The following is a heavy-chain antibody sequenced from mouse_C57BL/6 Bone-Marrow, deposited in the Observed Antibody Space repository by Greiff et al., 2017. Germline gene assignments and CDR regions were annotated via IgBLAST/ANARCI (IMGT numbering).Heavy chain of an antibody. CDR2: SNPNNGGT. CDR3: AGGVVRFAY. CDR1: GYTFSDYY. Sequence: VQLQQSGPELVKPGASVKISCKASGYTFSDYYMNWVKQSHGKSLEWIGDSNPNNGGTSYNQKFKGKATLTVDKYSSTAYMELRSLTSEDSAVYYCAGGVVRFAYWGQGTLVTVSA. V-gene: IGHV1-26*01. J-gene: IGHJ3*01. D-gene: IGHD1-1*02.